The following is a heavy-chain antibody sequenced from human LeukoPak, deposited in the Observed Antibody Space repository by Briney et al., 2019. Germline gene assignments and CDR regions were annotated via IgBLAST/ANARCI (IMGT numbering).Heavy chain of an antibody. CDR1: GYTFIIYA. CDR2: INAGNGNT. V-gene: IGHV1-3*01. D-gene: IGHD1-26*01. J-gene: IGHJ3*02. Sequence: GASVKVSCKASGYTFIIYAMHWVRQAPGQRLEWMGWINAGNGNTKYSQKFQGRVTITRDTSASTAYMGLSSLRSEDTAVYYCAREGLLLERAFDIWGQGTMVTVSS. CDR3: AREGLLLERAFDI.